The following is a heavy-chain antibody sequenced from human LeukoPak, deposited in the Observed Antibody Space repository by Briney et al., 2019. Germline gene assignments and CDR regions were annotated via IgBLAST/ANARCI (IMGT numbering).Heavy chain of an antibody. CDR1: GFTFSSYD. V-gene: IGHV3-30*18. CDR3: AKDYGWFGELLS. Sequence: GGSLRLSCAASGFTFSSYDMHWVRQAPGKGLEWVAVISYDGSNKYYADSVKGRFAIPRDNSKNTLYLQMNSLRAEDTAVYYCAKDYGWFGELLSWGQGTLVTVSS. CDR2: ISYDGSNK. J-gene: IGHJ4*02. D-gene: IGHD3-10*01.